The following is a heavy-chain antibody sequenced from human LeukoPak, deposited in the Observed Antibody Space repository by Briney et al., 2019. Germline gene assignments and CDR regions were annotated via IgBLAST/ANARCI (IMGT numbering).Heavy chain of an antibody. CDR3: ARARDYYGSGSLGFDP. CDR2: INPSGGST. Sequence: ASLKVSCKASGYTFTSYYMHWVRQAPGQGLEWMGIINPSGGSTSYAQKFQGRVTMTRDTSTSTVYMELSSLRSEDTAVYYCARARDYYGSGSLGFDPWGQGTLVTVSS. D-gene: IGHD3-10*01. J-gene: IGHJ5*02. CDR1: GYTFTSYY. V-gene: IGHV1-46*01.